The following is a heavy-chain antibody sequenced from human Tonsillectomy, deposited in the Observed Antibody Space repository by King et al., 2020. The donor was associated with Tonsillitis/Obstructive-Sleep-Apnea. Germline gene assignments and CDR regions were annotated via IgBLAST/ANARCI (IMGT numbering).Heavy chain of an antibody. Sequence: VQLVESGGGLVQLGGSLRLSCAASGFTFSSYEMNWVRQAPGKGLEWVSYISSSGSTIYYADSVKGRFTISRDNAKNSLYLQMNSLRAEDTAVYYCARGGSYYGSYYYYYGMDVWGQGTTVTVSS. CDR1: GFTFSSYE. V-gene: IGHV3-48*03. J-gene: IGHJ6*02. CDR3: ARGGSYYGSYYYYYGMDV. D-gene: IGHD1-26*01. CDR2: ISSSGSTI.